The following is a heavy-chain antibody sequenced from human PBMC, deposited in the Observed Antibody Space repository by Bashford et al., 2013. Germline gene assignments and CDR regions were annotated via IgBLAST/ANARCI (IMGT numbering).Heavy chain of an antibody. CDR1: GYTFTAHY. Sequence: ASVKVSCKASGYTFTAHYMQWVRQAPGQGLEWMGWINPNNGVTKFAQKFQGRLTMTTDTSITTAYMELSRLTSDDTAIYYCARSTTLSGWAPLDYWGQATLVTVSS. CDR3: ARSTTLSGWAPLDY. CDR2: INPNNGVT. V-gene: IGHV1-2*02. D-gene: IGHD6-19*01. J-gene: IGHJ4*02.